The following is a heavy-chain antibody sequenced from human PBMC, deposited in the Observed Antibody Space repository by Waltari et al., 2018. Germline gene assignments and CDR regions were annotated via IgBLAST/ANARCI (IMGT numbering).Heavy chain of an antibody. CDR3: ARAATKTYRSPVPGRDYYYGMDV. J-gene: IGHJ6*02. V-gene: IGHV3-74*01. D-gene: IGHD6-19*01. Sequence: EVQLVETGENLVQPGESLRLSCAASGLPFSRFWMHWVRQGPGKGLVWVSRINSDGTSIGYADSVKGRFTISRDNAKNTLYLQMKSLRAEDTGVYYCARAATKTYRSPVPGRDYYYGMDVWGQGTTVTVSS. CDR1: GLPFSRFW. CDR2: INSDGTSI.